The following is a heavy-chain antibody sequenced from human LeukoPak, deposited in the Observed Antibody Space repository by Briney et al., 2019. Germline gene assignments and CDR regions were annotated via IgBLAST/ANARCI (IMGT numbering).Heavy chain of an antibody. D-gene: IGHD3-3*01. V-gene: IGHV4-59*10. CDR1: GGSFSGYY. J-gene: IGHJ4*02. Sequence: PSETLSLTCAVYGGSFSGYYWSWVRQPAGKGLEWIGRIYTSGSTNYNPSLKSRVTISVDTSKNQFSLKLSSVTAADTAVYYCARFYDFWSGYYFDYWGQGTLVTVSS. CDR3: ARFYDFWSGYYFDY. CDR2: IYTSGST.